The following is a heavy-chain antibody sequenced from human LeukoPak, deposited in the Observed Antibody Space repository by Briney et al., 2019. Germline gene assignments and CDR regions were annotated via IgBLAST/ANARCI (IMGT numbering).Heavy chain of an antibody. V-gene: IGHV4-34*01. Sequence: SETLSLTCAVYGGSFSGYYWSWIRQPPGKGLEWIGEISHSGSTNYNPSLKSRVTISVDTSKNQFSLKLSSVTAADTAVYYCAREPMTDHRSFDYWGQGTLVTVSS. CDR1: GGSFSGYY. CDR3: AREPMTDHRSFDY. D-gene: IGHD3-22*01. CDR2: ISHSGST. J-gene: IGHJ4*02.